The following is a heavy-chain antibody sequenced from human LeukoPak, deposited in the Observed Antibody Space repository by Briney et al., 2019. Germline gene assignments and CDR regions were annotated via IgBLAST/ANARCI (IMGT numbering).Heavy chain of an antibody. V-gene: IGHV3-30*02. J-gene: IGHJ4*02. D-gene: IGHD6-19*01. CDR3: AKEYSSGWSVSGVFDY. CDR1: GFTFSSYG. Sequence: PGRSLRLSCAASGFTFSSYGMHWVRQAPGKGLEWVAFIRYDGSNKYYADSVKGRFTISRDNSKNTLYLQMNSLRAEDTAVYYCAKEYSSGWSVSGVFDYWGQGTLVTVSS. CDR2: IRYDGSNK.